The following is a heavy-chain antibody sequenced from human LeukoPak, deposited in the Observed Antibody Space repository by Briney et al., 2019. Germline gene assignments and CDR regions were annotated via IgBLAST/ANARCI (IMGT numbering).Heavy chain of an antibody. Sequence: SETLSLTCAVYGGSFSGYYWSWIRQPPGKGLEWIGEINHSGSTNYNPPLKSRVTISVDTSKNQFSLKLSSVTAADTAVYYCAREGIYYGSGSKPRPNLRFHPWGQGTLVTVSS. D-gene: IGHD3-10*01. CDR3: AREGIYYGSGSKPRPNLRFHP. J-gene: IGHJ5*02. CDR1: GGSFSGYY. V-gene: IGHV4-34*01. CDR2: INHSGST.